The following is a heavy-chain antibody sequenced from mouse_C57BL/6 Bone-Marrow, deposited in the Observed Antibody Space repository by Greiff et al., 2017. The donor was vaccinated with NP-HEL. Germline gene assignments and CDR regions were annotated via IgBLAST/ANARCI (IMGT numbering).Heavy chain of an antibody. D-gene: IGHD1-1*01. Sequence: EVQLVESGGDLVKPGGSLKLSCAASGFTFSSYGMSWVRQTPDKRLEWVATISSGGSYTYYPDSVKGRFTISRDNAKNTLYLQMSSLKSEDTAMYYCARPYYYGSSYDWYFDVWGTGTTVTVSS. CDR3: ARPYYYGSSYDWYFDV. CDR1: GFTFSSYG. V-gene: IGHV5-6*01. J-gene: IGHJ1*03. CDR2: ISSGGSYT.